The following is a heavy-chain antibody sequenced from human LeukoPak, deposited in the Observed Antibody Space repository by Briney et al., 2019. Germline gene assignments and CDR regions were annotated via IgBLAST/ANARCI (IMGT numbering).Heavy chain of an antibody. Sequence: PGGSLRLSCAASGFTFSSYGMHWVRQAPGKGLEWVAVIWYDGSNKYNADSVKGRFTISRDNSKNTLYLQMNSLRAEDTAVYYCARDLGAYDSSGFDYWGQGTLVTVSS. CDR1: GFTFSSYG. CDR2: IWYDGSNK. D-gene: IGHD3-22*01. CDR3: ARDLGAYDSSGFDY. V-gene: IGHV3-33*01. J-gene: IGHJ4*02.